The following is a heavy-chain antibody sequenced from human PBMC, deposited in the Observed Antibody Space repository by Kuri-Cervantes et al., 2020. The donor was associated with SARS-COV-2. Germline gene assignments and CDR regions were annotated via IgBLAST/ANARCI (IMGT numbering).Heavy chain of an antibody. J-gene: IGHJ4*02. D-gene: IGHD1-14*01. CDR1: GGSFSGYY. V-gene: IGHV4-34*01. CDR2: INHSGST. Sequence: GSLRLSCAVYGGSFSGYYWSWIRQPPGKGLEWIGEINHSGSTNYNPSLKSRVTISVDTSKNQFSLKLSSVTAADTAVYYCARDYRGSYGYWGQGTLVTVSS. CDR3: ARDYRGSYGY.